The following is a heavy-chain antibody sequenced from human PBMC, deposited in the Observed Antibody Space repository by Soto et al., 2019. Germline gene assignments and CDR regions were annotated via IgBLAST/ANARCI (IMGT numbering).Heavy chain of an antibody. CDR2: INPSGGST. V-gene: IGHV1-46*01. Sequence: ASVKVSCKASGYTFTSYYMHWVRQAPGQGLEWMGIINPSGGSTSYAQKSQGRVTMTRDTSTSTVYMELSSLRSEDTAVYYCARESAGTLFYYYYYYGMDVWGQGTTVTVSS. J-gene: IGHJ6*02. CDR1: GYTFTSYY. D-gene: IGHD6-13*01. CDR3: ARESAGTLFYYYYYYGMDV.